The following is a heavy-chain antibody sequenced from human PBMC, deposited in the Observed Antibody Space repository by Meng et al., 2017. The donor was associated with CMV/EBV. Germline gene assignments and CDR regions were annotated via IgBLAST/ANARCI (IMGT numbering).Heavy chain of an antibody. CDR2: IYSGGSST. V-gene: IGHV3-23*03. CDR1: GFTFSSYA. Sequence: GGSLRLSCAASGFTFSSYAMSWVRQAPGKGLEWVSVIYSGGSSTYYADSVKGRFTISRDNSKNTLYLQMNSLRAEDTAVYYCATWPYSSSYYYYGMDVWGQGTTVTVSS. J-gene: IGHJ6*02. CDR3: ATWPYSSSYYYYGMDV. D-gene: IGHD6-6*01.